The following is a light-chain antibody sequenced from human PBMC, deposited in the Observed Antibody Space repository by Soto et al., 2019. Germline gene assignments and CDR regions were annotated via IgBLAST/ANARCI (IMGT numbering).Light chain of an antibody. CDR2: RDS. V-gene: IGLV3-9*01. CDR3: QVWDSSTAVV. Sequence: SYELTQPLSVSVALGQTARITCGGNNIGNKNVHWYQRKPGQAPVVVIYRDSHRPSGIPERFSGSSSGNTATLTISRAQAGDEADSFCQVWDSSTAVVFGGGTKLTVL. CDR1: NIGNKN. J-gene: IGLJ2*01.